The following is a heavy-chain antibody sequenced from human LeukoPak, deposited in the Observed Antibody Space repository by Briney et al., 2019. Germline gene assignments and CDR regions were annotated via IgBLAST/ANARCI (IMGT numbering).Heavy chain of an antibody. V-gene: IGHV2-5*02. D-gene: IGHD2-21*02. J-gene: IGHJ3*02. Sequence: SGPTLVKPTQTLTLTCTFSGFSLSTSGVGVCWIRQPPGKALEWLALIYWDDDKRYSPSLKSRLTITKDTSKNQVVLTMTNMDPVDTATYYCAHIKVTRDAFDIWGQGTMVTVSS. CDR1: GFSLSTSGVG. CDR3: AHIKVTRDAFDI. CDR2: IYWDDDK.